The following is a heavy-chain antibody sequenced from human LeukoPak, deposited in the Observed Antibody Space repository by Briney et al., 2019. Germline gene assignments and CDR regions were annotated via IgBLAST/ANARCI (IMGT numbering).Heavy chain of an antibody. J-gene: IGHJ4*02. CDR3: ARLMWYSNYDFDY. V-gene: IGHV4-38-2*01. Sequence: SETLSLNCAVSGYSISSGYYWGWIRQPPGKGLEWIGSIYHSGSTYHNPSLKSRVTISVDTSKNQFSLKLSSVTAADTAVYYCARLMWYSNYDFDYWGQGTLVTVSS. CDR1: GYSISSGYY. D-gene: IGHD4-11*01. CDR2: IYHSGST.